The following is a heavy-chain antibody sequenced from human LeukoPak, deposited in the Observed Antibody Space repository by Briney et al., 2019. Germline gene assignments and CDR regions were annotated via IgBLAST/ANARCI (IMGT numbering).Heavy chain of an antibody. V-gene: IGHV4-39*07. CDR3: ARGRYNYALEDYFDY. Sequence: SETLSLTCTVSGGSISSSSYYWGWIRQPPGKGLEWIGSIYYSGSTYYNPSLKSRVTISVDTSKNQFSLKLSSVTAADTAVYYCARGRYNYALEDYFDYWGQGTLVTVSS. D-gene: IGHD5-18*01. CDR1: GGSISSSSYY. CDR2: IYYSGST. J-gene: IGHJ4*02.